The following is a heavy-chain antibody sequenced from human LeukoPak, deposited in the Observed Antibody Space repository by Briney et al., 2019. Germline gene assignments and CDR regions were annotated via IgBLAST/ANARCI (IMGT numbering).Heavy chain of an antibody. CDR2: IKQDGSEK. J-gene: IGHJ2*01. CDR1: GFTFSGYW. CDR3: AKTKAVAGQGWYFDL. Sequence: GGSLRLSCVASGFTFSGYWMTWVRQAPGKGLEWVANIKQDGSEKYYVDSVKGRFTISRDNAKNSLYLQMNSLRAEDTALYYCAKTKAVAGQGWYFDLWGRGTLVTVSS. V-gene: IGHV3-7*03. D-gene: IGHD6-19*01.